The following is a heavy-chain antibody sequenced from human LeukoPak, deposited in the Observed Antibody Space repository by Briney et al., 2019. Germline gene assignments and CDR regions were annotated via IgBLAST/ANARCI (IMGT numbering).Heavy chain of an antibody. CDR2: ISYDGSNK. Sequence: PGGSLRLSCAASGFTFSSYGMHWVRQAPGKGLEWVAVISYDGSNKYYADSVKGRFTISRDNSKNTLYLQMNSLRAEDTAVYYCAKESLSASYYYYYMDVWGKGTTVTVSS. CDR3: AKESLSASYYYYYMDV. J-gene: IGHJ6*03. CDR1: GFTFSSYG. V-gene: IGHV3-30*18.